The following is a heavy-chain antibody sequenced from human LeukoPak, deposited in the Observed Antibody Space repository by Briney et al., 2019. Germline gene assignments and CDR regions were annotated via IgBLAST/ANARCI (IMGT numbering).Heavy chain of an antibody. CDR2: IYYSGST. J-gene: IGHJ4*02. CDR1: GGSISSYY. D-gene: IGHD2-2*01. CDR3: ARLPDYHFDY. V-gene: IGHV4-59*01. Sequence: PSETLSLTCTASGGSISSYYWSWIRQPPGKGLEWIGYIYYSGSTNYNPSLKSRVTISVDTSKNQFSLKLSSVTAADTAVYYCARLPDYHFDYWGQGTLVTVSS.